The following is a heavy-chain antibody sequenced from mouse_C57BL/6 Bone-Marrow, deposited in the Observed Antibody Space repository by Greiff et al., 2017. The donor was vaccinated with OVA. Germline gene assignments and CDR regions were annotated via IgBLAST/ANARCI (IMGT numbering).Heavy chain of an antibody. J-gene: IGHJ4*01. D-gene: IGHD1-1*01. V-gene: IGHV1-22*01. CDR1: GYTFTDYN. Sequence: EVQLQQSGPELVKPGASVKMSCKASGYTFTDYNMHWVKQSHGKSLEWIGYINPNNGGTSYNQKFKGKATLTVNKSSSTAYMALRSLTSEESAVSFCSRGGYYFYEGYAMGYWGQGTSVTVSP. CDR2: INPNNGGT. CDR3: SRGGYYFYEGYAMGY.